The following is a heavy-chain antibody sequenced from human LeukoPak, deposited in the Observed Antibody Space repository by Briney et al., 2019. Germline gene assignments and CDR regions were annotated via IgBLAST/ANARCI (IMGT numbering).Heavy chain of an antibody. CDR3: ARKTSGSYGYFDY. D-gene: IGHD1-26*01. V-gene: IGHV3-74*01. J-gene: IGHJ4*02. CDR1: GFMFSKSW. Sequence: GGSLRLSCAASGFMFSKSWMHWVRQVPGKGLVWVARIYNDGSTTNYADSVKGRFTISRDIAKNSLYLQMNSLRAEDTAVYYCARKTSGSYGYFDYWGQGTLVTVSS. CDR2: IYNDGSTT.